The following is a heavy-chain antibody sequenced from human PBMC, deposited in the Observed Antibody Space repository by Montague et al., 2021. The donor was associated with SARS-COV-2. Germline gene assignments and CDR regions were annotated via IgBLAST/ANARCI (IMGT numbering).Heavy chain of an antibody. J-gene: IGHJ4*02. CDR3: ARDIRDYVLREFDF. D-gene: IGHD3-16*01. V-gene: IGHV3-7*01. CDR2: IKQDGSEK. CDR1: GFTFSSHW. Sequence: SLRLSCAASGFTFSSHWMSWVRQAPGKGLERVANIKQDGSEKYYLDSVKGRFTVSRDNAKNSLYLRMSSLRAEDTAVYYCARDIRDYVLREFDFWGQGTLVYVSS.